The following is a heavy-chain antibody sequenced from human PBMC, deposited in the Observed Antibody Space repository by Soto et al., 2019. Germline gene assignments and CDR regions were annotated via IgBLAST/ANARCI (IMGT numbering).Heavy chain of an antibody. J-gene: IGHJ5*01. V-gene: IGHV1-3*01. CDR2: INAGNGNT. Sequence: PSVKVSCKASGYTFTSYAMHWVRQAPGQRLEWMGWINAGNGNTKYSQKFQGRVTITRDTSASTAYMELSSLRSEDTAVYYCAREYYDSSGYYPNLLYSCGQGTWVIV. CDR3: AREYYDSSGYYPNLLYS. CDR1: GYTFTSYA. D-gene: IGHD3-22*01.